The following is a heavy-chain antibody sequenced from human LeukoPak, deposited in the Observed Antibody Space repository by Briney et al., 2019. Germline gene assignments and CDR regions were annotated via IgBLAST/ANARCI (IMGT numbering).Heavy chain of an antibody. D-gene: IGHD1-26*01. CDR2: ISGSGGST. Sequence: PGGSLRLSCAASGFTLSSYAMSWVRQAPGKGLEWVSAISGSGGSTYYADSVKGRFTISRDNSKNTLYLQLNSLRAEDTAVYYCAKDRDIVGASYFDYWGQGTLVTVSS. CDR1: GFTLSSYA. J-gene: IGHJ4*02. V-gene: IGHV3-23*01. CDR3: AKDRDIVGASYFDY.